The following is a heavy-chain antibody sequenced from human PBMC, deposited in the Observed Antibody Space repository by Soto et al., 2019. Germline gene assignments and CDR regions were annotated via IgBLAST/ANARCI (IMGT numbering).Heavy chain of an antibody. V-gene: IGHV4-31*03. D-gene: IGHD6-6*01. CDR1: GASMSSGGYY. CDR2: IYYSEST. Sequence: TLSLTCTVSGASMSSGGYYWTWIRQSPGKGLEWIGYIYYSESTYYNPSLESRVAISLDTSRSQFSLTLHSVTAADTAIYYCARDRHNNFFDPWGQGTLVTV. J-gene: IGHJ5*02. CDR3: ARDRHNNFFDP.